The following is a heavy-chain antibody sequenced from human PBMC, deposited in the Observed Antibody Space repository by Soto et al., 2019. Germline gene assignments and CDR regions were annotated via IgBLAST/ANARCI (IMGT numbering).Heavy chain of an antibody. V-gene: IGHV3-21*01. CDR1: GFTFSSYS. J-gene: IGHJ4*02. CDR3: ARDLMTTVYFDY. D-gene: IGHD4-17*01. Sequence: PGGSLRLSCAASGFTFSSYSMNCVRQAPGKGLEWVSSISSSSSYIYYADSVKGRFTISRDNAKNSLYLQMNSLRAEDTAVYYCARDLMTTVYFDYWGQGTLVTVSS. CDR2: ISSSSSYI.